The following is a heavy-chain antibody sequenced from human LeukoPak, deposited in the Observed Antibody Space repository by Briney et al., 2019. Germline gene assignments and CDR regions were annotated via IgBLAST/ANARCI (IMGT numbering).Heavy chain of an antibody. V-gene: IGHV4-39*01. J-gene: IGHJ4*02. CDR2: IYYSGST. CDR3: VRRGPTPYFDY. D-gene: IGHD3-16*01. Sequence: SETLSLTCTVSGDSISGSIYYWTWIRQPPGKGLEWIGSIYYSGSTYYSPSLKSRVTISVDTSKNQFSLKLYSVTVADTAVYYCVRRGPTPYFDYWGQGALVTVSS. CDR1: GDSISGSIYY.